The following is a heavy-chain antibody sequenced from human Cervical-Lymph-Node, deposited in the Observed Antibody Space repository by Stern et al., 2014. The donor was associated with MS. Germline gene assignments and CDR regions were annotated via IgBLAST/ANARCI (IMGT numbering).Heavy chain of an antibody. CDR1: GYTFIRYY. CDR3: ATLYDSSGNYGMEV. V-gene: IGHV1-46*01. Sequence: QLVQSGAQVKKPGASVKVSCKGSGYTFIRYYIQWVRQAPGQGLEWMGMVNANGGSARYAQKFQGRVTMASDTSTSTVSMELSSLRSEDTAVYYCATLYDSSGNYGMEVWGQGTTVIVSS. J-gene: IGHJ6*02. D-gene: IGHD5/OR15-5a*01. CDR2: VNANGGSA.